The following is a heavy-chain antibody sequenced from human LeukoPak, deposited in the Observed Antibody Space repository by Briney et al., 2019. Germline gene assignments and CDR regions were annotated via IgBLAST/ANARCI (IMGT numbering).Heavy chain of an antibody. Sequence: ASVKASCKASGYTFTSYGISWVRQAPGQGLEWMGWISAYNGNTNYAQKLQGRVTMTTDTSTSTAYMELRSLRSDDTAVYYCAREGYYDSSGYYDPFDYWGQGTLVTVSS. J-gene: IGHJ4*02. CDR3: AREGYYDSSGYYDPFDY. CDR2: ISAYNGNT. V-gene: IGHV1-18*01. CDR1: GYTFTSYG. D-gene: IGHD3-22*01.